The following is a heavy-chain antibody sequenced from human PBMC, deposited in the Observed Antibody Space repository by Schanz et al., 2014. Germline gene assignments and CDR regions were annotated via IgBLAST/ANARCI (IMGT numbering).Heavy chain of an antibody. CDR1: GGTFSSDT. V-gene: IGHV1-69*08. D-gene: IGHD3-10*01. J-gene: IGHJ6*02. CDR2: IVPIAGIT. Sequence: QVHLVQSGAEVKKPGSSVKVSCKASGGTFSSDTFSWVRQAPGQGLEWMGRIVPIAGITNYAQRFQGRVTITADKSSDTAYMELSSLRSEDTAVYYCARDPSFSMVRGVIIDSDYYGMDVWGQGTTVTVSS. CDR3: ARDPSFSMVRGVIIDSDYYGMDV.